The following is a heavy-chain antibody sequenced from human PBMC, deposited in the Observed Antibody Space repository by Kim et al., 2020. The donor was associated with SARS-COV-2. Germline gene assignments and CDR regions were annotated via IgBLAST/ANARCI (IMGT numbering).Heavy chain of an antibody. J-gene: IGHJ4*02. D-gene: IGHD5-12*01. CDR3: ASTLRRDF. Sequence: GGSLRLSCAASGFMFSSYWMSWVRQAPGKGLEWVANIKPDGTEKYYVDSVRGRFTISRDNAKNLMVLQMNSLRAEDTALYYCASTLRRDFWGQGTLVTVSS. V-gene: IGHV3-7*05. CDR2: IKPDGTEK. CDR1: GFMFSSYW.